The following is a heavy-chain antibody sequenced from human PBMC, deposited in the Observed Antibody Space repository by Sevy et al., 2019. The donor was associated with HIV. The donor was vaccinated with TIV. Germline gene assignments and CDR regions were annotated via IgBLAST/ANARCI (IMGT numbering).Heavy chain of an antibody. CDR3: AKTKAYYDSSGYTFDY. V-gene: IGHV1-24*01. J-gene: IGHJ4*02. Sequence: ASVKVSCKVSGHTLSEFAMHWVRLAPGKGLEWMGTFDPEDGKTLHAQKFQGRVTMTEDTSTDTAYMEVNNPRSEETAVYYCAKTKAYYDSSGYTFDYWGQGTLVTVSS. CDR2: FDPEDGKT. D-gene: IGHD3-22*01. CDR1: GHTLSEFA.